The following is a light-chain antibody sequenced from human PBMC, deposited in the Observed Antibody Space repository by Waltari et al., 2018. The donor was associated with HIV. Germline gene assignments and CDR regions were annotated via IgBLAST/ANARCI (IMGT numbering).Light chain of an antibody. V-gene: IGKV3-11*01. CDR1: QSVSSY. CDR2: DDA. CDR3: QQRSNWPPT. Sequence: EIVLTQSPATLSLSPGERATLSCRASQSVSSYLAWYQQKPGQAPRLLIYDDANGATGIPARFSGSGSGTDFTLTISSLEPEDFAVYYCQQRSNWPPTFGQGTKVEIK. J-gene: IGKJ1*01.